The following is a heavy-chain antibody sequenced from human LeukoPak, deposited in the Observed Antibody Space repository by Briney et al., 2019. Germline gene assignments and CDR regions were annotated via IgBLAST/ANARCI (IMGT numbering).Heavy chain of an antibody. CDR2: IKQDGSKK. D-gene: IGHD3-10*01. V-gene: IGHV3-7*03. CDR3: ARDFRGGVLLWFGELYDAFDI. J-gene: IGHJ3*02. Sequence: GGSLRLSCAASGFTFSSYWMSWVRQAPGKGLEWVANIKQDGSKKYYVDSVKGRFTISRDNAKNSLYLQMNSLRAEDTAVYYCARDFRGGVLLWFGELYDAFDIWGQGTMVTVSS. CDR1: GFTFSSYW.